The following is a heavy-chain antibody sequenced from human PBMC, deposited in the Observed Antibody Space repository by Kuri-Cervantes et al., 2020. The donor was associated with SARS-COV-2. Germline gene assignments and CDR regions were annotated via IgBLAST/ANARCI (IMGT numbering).Heavy chain of an antibody. D-gene: IGHD3-3*01. CDR2: IYYSGST. CDR3: ARALPITIFGVVTPYSWFDP. V-gene: IGHV4-59*01. J-gene: IGHJ5*02. Sequence: SETLSLTCTVSGDSISSYYWSWIRQPPGKGLEWIGYIYYSGSTNYNPSLKSRVTISVDTSKNQFSLKLSSVTAADTAVYYCARALPITIFGVVTPYSWFDPWGQGTLVTVSS. CDR1: GDSISSYY.